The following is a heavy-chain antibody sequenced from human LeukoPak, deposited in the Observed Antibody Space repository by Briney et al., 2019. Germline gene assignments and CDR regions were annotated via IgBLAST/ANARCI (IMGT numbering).Heavy chain of an antibody. CDR2: IGGSDGST. CDR3: ARGGDYYYMDV. CDR1: GFTFSSYA. Sequence: QPGGSLRLSCAAFGFTFSSYAMSWVRQAPGKGLEWVSSIGGSDGSTYYADSVKGRFTISRDNAKNSLYLQMNSLRAEDTAVYYCARGGDYYYMDVWGKGTTVTVSS. D-gene: IGHD1-26*01. V-gene: IGHV3-23*01. J-gene: IGHJ6*03.